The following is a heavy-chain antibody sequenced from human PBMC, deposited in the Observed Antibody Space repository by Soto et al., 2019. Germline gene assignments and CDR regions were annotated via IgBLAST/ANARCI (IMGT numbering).Heavy chain of an antibody. J-gene: IGHJ4*02. CDR2: IYYSGST. D-gene: IGHD4-17*01. Sequence: PLEILSLTCTVSGGSIISSSYYWGWIRQPPGKGLEWIGSIYYSGSTYYNPSLKSRVTISVDTSKNQFSLKLSSVTAADTAVYYCARGRSRLTTVTTKNAYYFDYWGQGTLVTVSS. CDR1: GGSIISSSYY. V-gene: IGHV4-39*01. CDR3: ARGRSRLTTVTTKNAYYFDY.